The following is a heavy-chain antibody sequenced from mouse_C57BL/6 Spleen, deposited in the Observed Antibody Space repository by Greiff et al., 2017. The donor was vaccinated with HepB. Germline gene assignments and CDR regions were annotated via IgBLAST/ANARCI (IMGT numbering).Heavy chain of an antibody. CDR1: GYTFTSYW. Sequence: QVQLQQSGTELVKPGASVKLSCKASGYTFTSYWMHWVKQRPGQGLEWIGNINPSNGGTNYNEKFKSKATLTVDKSSSTAYMQLSSLTSEDSAVYYCARCLYYVYAMDYWGQGTSVTVSS. CDR3: ARCLYYVYAMDY. J-gene: IGHJ4*01. CDR2: INPSNGGT. D-gene: IGHD1-1*01. V-gene: IGHV1-53*01.